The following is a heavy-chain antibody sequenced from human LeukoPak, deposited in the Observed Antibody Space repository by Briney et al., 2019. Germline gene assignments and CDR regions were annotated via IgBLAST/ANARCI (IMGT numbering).Heavy chain of an antibody. Sequence: ASVKGSCKASGYTFTGYYMHWVRQARGQGREWMGRINPNSGGTNYAQKFQGRVTMTRDTSTTTAYMELRSLRSDDTAVYYCARVRTYSYGSGSYYWDYYIDYWGLGTLVTVSS. D-gene: IGHD3-10*01. CDR3: ARVRTYSYGSGSYYWDYYIDY. J-gene: IGHJ4*02. CDR2: INPNSGGT. V-gene: IGHV1-2*06. CDR1: GYTFTGYY.